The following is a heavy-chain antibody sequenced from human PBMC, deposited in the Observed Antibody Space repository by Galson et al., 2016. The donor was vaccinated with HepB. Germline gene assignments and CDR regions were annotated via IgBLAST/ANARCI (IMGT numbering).Heavy chain of an antibody. CDR3: ARMITGGAGHNFGYYFDY. CDR2: IDWDDDK. Sequence: PALVKPTQPLILTCTFSGFSLSTTGLRVNWIRQTPGKALEWLARIDWDDDKFYSTSLRPRLTLSKDTSNNQVVLTRTNMDPVDTATYYCARMITGGAGHNFGYYFDYWGQGTLVTVSS. CDR1: GFSLSTTGLR. D-gene: IGHD5-18*01. J-gene: IGHJ4*02. V-gene: IGHV2-70*04.